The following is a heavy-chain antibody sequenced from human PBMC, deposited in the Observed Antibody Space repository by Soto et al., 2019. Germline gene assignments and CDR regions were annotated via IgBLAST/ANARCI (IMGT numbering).Heavy chain of an antibody. J-gene: IGHJ4*02. CDR3: ATAPYSSGPT. CDR1: RFNFSAAW. V-gene: IGHV3-15*07. Sequence: EMQLVQSGGGLVKPGGSLRLSCVASRFNFSAAWLNWIRQAPGKGLEWVGRIKPKSEGETADYTAPVRGRFTISRDDSQNTLHLQMDSLKTEATAVYYCATAPYSSGPTWGLGVLVTVSS. CDR2: IKPKSEGETA. D-gene: IGHD6-19*01.